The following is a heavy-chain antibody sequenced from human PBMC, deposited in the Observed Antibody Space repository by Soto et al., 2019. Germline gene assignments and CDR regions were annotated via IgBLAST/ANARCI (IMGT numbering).Heavy chain of an antibody. CDR3: ARDGDSSGWAQGERAFDI. V-gene: IGHV1-2*02. Sequence: ASVKVSCKASGYTFTGYYMHWVRQAPGQGLEWMGWINPNSGGTNYAQKFQGRVTMTRDTSISTAYMELSRLRSDDTAVYYCARDGDSSGWAQGERAFDIWGQGTMVTVSS. J-gene: IGHJ3*02. CDR1: GYTFTGYY. CDR2: INPNSGGT. D-gene: IGHD6-19*01.